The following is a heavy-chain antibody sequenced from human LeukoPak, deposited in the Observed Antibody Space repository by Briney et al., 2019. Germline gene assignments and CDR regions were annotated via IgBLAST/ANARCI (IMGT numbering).Heavy chain of an antibody. CDR2: IRFDGSDK. CDR3: AKVLPLTFYYMDV. V-gene: IGHV3-30*02. Sequence: PGGSLRLSCVASGVTFGTYGLHWVRQAPGKELEWVAFIRFDGSDKYYANSVKGRFTISRDNSKNTLYLQMNSLRIEDTAMYYCAKVLPLTFYYMDVWGKGTTVTVSS. D-gene: IGHD4/OR15-4a*01. J-gene: IGHJ6*03. CDR1: GVTFGTYG.